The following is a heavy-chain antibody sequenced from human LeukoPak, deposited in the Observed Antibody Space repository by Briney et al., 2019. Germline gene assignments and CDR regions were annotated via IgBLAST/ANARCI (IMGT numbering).Heavy chain of an antibody. CDR2: IKYDGSER. D-gene: IGHD5/OR15-5a*01. Sequence: GGSLRLSCAASGLQNKFWMSWVRQAPGKGLEWVANIKYDGSERYYVDSVKGRFTISRDNATISMYLQMNSLRAEDTAVYYCASQQDLEYSLSSGGYYFDSWGQGIQVTVSS. CDR3: ASQQDLEYSLSSGGYYFDS. V-gene: IGHV3-7*01. J-gene: IGHJ4*02. CDR1: GLQNKFW.